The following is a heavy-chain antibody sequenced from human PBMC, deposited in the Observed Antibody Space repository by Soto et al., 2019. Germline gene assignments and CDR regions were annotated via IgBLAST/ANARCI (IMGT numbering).Heavy chain of an antibody. V-gene: IGHV4-31*03. D-gene: IGHD3-16*01. Sequence: QVQLQESGPGLVKPSQTLSLTCTVSGGSISSGGYYWSWIRQHPGKGLEWIGYIYYSGSTYYTPSLRSRVTIPVDTSKNQSSLQLSSATAADTAVYYCARAWGGYFDYWGQGTLVTVSS. CDR3: ARAWGGYFDY. CDR2: IYYSGST. CDR1: GGSISSGGYY. J-gene: IGHJ4*02.